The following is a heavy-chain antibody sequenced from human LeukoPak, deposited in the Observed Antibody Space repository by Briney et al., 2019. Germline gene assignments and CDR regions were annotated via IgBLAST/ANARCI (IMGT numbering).Heavy chain of an antibody. CDR1: GGSFSGYY. D-gene: IGHD2-2*01. V-gene: IGHV4-39*01. Sequence: SETLSLTCAVYGGSFSGYYWGWIRQPPGKGLEWIGSIYYSGSTYYNPSLKSRVTISVDTSKNQFSLKLSSVTAADTAVYYCARLPFRQVPAAMGYYYYYMDVWGKGTTVTVSS. CDR2: IYYSGST. J-gene: IGHJ6*03. CDR3: ARLPFRQVPAAMGYYYYYMDV.